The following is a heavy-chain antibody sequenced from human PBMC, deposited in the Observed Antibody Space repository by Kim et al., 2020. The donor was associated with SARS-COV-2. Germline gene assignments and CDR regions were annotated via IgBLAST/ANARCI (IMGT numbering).Heavy chain of an antibody. CDR3: ARVSIAVVKNLRYYYYYGMDV. D-gene: IGHD6-19*01. Sequence: GGSLRLSCAASGFTFSSYEMNWVRQAPGKGLEWVSYISSSGSTIYYADSVKGRFTISRDNAKNSLYLQMNSLRAEDTAVYYCARVSIAVVKNLRYYYYYGMDVWGQGTTVTVSS. J-gene: IGHJ6*02. V-gene: IGHV3-48*03. CDR2: ISSSGSTI. CDR1: GFTFSSYE.